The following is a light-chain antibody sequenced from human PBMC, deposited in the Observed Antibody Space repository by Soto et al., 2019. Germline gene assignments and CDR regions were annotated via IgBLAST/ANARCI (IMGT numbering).Light chain of an antibody. Sequence: QSALTQPASVSGSPGQSITISCTGTSSDVGYYNYVSWYQQHPGTAPKLMIHEVSNRPSGVSNRFSGSKSGNTASLTITGLQAEDEAEYHCSSYVSGSTMLFGGGTKLTVL. V-gene: IGLV2-14*01. CDR3: SSYVSGSTML. J-gene: IGLJ2*01. CDR2: EVS. CDR1: SSDVGYYNY.